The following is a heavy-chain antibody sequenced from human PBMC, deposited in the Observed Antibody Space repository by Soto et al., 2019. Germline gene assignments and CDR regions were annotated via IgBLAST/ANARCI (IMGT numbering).Heavy chain of an antibody. D-gene: IGHD6-19*01. CDR1: FTSYD. J-gene: IGHJ6*02. V-gene: IGHV1-8*01. CDR3: ARGPGSSDWRFSYYYMDV. Sequence: QVQLVQSGAEVKKPGASVKVSCTFTSYDINWVRQATGQGLEWMGWMNPNSGNTRYAQKLQGRVTMTRNTSNFTAAMELSSLRSEDTAVYYCARGPGSSDWRFSYYYMDVWGQGTTVTVSS. CDR2: MNPNSGNT.